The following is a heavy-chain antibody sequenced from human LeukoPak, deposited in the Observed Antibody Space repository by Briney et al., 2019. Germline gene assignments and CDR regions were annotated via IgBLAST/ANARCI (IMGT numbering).Heavy chain of an antibody. CDR3: ASQGSSSIHYYMDD. D-gene: IGHD6-6*01. J-gene: IGHJ6*03. V-gene: IGHV4-4*07. Sequence: SETLSLTCTVSGVSVTTYYWSWIRQPAGKGLEWIGRIYTGGSTNYNPSLKSRVTISVDTSKNQFSLKLSSVTAADTAVYYCASQGSSSIHYYMDDWGKGTTVTVSS. CDR1: GVSVTTYY. CDR2: IYTGGST.